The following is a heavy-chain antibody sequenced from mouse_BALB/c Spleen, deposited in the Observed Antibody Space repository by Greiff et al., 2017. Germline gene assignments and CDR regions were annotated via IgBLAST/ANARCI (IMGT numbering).Heavy chain of an antibody. CDR1: GYTFTSYW. D-gene: IGHD3-2*01. Sequence: QVQLQQPGAELVKPGASVKMSCKASGYTFTSYWMHWVKQRPGQGLEWIGVIDPSDSYTSYNQKFKGKATLTVDTSSSTAYMQLSSLTSEDSAVYYCTRYDSSGDYFDYWGQGTTLTVSS. V-gene: IGHV1S127*01. J-gene: IGHJ2*01. CDR2: IDPSDSYT. CDR3: TRYDSSGDYFDY.